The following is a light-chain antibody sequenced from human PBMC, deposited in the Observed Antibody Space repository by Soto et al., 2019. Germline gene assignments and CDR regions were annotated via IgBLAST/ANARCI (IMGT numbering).Light chain of an antibody. CDR3: QQYGSSPRT. J-gene: IGKJ1*01. CDR1: QSVRRSY. Sequence: IALTQSPYILSSSPGASARLSCRVSQSVRRSYLAWYQQTPGQTPRLLIYAASSRATGIPDRFSGSGSGTDFSLIISRLEAEDFAVYYCQQYGSSPRTFGQGTKVDIK. V-gene: IGKV3-20*01. CDR2: AAS.